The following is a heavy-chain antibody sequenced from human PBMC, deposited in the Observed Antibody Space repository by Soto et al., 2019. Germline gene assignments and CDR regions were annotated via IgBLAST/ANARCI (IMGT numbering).Heavy chain of an antibody. D-gene: IGHD6-13*01. Sequence: SVKVSCKASGGTFSSYAISWVRQAPGQGLEWMGGIIPIFGTANYAQKFQGRVTITADESTSTAYMELSSLRSEDTAVYYCARARGASKYSSSWYPRNIWGQGTMVTVSS. V-gene: IGHV1-69*13. CDR2: IIPIFGTA. CDR1: GGTFSSYA. J-gene: IGHJ3*02. CDR3: ARARGASKYSSSWYPRNI.